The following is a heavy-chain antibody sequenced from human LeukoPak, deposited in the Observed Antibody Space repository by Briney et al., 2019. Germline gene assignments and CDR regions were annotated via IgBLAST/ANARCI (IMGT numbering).Heavy chain of an antibody. CDR2: IYYSGST. Sequence: SETLSLTCSISGGSISSSSPYWGWIRQPPGKGLEWIGYIYYSGSTNYNPSLKSRVTISVDTSKNQFSLKLSSVTAADTAVYYCARVRGRGDGYNFAYFDYWGQGTLVTVSS. CDR3: ARVRGRGDGYNFAYFDY. V-gene: IGHV4-61*05. D-gene: IGHD5-24*01. CDR1: GGSISSSSPY. J-gene: IGHJ4*02.